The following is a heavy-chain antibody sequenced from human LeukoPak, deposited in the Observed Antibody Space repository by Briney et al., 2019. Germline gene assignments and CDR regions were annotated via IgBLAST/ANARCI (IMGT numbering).Heavy chain of an antibody. CDR3: ARGIYSSLSRGVSYYHIDV. J-gene: IGHJ6*03. Sequence: GASVKVSCKASGYTFTGYYMQWVRQAPGQGLEWMGWINPNSGGTNSAQKFQGRVTMTRDTSISTAYMELSSLTSDDTAVYYCARGIYSSLSRGVSYYHIDVWGKGTTVTVSS. V-gene: IGHV1-2*02. CDR2: INPNSGGT. CDR1: GYTFTGYY. D-gene: IGHD6-6*01.